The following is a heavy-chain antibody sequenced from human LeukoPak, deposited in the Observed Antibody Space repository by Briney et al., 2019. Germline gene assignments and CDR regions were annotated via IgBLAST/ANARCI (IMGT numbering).Heavy chain of an antibody. CDR2: IYSAGST. CDR3: ARGYCTNGVCFDS. CDR1: GFTVSINY. J-gene: IGHJ4*02. D-gene: IGHD2-8*01. V-gene: IGHV3-53*01. Sequence: QPGGSLRLSCAASGFTVSINYMTWVRQAPGRGLQWVSLIYSAGSTYYADSVKGRFTISRDNSKNTLFLQMNSLRAEDTAVYYCARGYCTNGVCFDSWGQGTLVTVSS.